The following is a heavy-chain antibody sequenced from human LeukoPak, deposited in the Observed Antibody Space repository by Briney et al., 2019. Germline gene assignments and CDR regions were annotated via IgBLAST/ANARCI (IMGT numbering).Heavy chain of an antibody. J-gene: IGHJ5*02. Sequence: PGRSLRLSCAASGFTFSSYAMHWVRQAPGKGLEWVAVISYDGSNKYYADSVKGRFTISRDNSKNTLYLQMNSLRAEDTAVYYCARPVAAGTAWFDPWGQGTLVTVSS. CDR3: ARPVAAGTAWFDP. V-gene: IGHV3-30*04. D-gene: IGHD6-13*01. CDR2: ISYDGSNK. CDR1: GFTFSSYA.